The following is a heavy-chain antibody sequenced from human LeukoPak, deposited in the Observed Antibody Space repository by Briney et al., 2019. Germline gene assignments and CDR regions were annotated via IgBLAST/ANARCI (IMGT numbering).Heavy chain of an antibody. Sequence: SETLSLSCIVSGGSVSSGSYYWSWIRQPPGKGLEWIGYIYYSGSTNYNPSLKSRVTISVDTSKNQFSLKLSSVTAADTAVYYCARDSRWSWFDPWGQGTLVTVSS. V-gene: IGHV4-61*01. D-gene: IGHD2-15*01. CDR1: GGSVSSGSYY. J-gene: IGHJ5*02. CDR3: ARDSRWSWFDP. CDR2: IYYSGST.